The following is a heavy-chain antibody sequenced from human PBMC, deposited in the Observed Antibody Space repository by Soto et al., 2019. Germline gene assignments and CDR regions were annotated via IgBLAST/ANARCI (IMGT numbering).Heavy chain of an antibody. CDR1: GGSISSSSYY. Sequence: SETLSLTCTVSGGSISSSSYYWGWIRQPPWKGLEWIGNVYYGGSTYYNPSLKSRVTISVETSKSQFSLKLSSVTAADTAVYYCAGGDYYHSSGYYFYYYNYMDVWGKGTTVTVSS. J-gene: IGHJ6*03. CDR3: AGGDYYHSSGYYFYYYNYMDV. D-gene: IGHD3-22*01. CDR2: VYYGGST. V-gene: IGHV4-39*01.